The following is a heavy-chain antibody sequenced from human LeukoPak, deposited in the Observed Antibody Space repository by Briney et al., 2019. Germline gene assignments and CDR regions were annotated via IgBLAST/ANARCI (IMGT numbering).Heavy chain of an antibody. CDR1: GFTFRSYS. J-gene: IGHJ5*02. V-gene: IGHV3-21*04. CDR3: AKSRGSGIHWFDP. D-gene: IGHD3-10*01. Sequence: GGSLRLSCAASGFTFRSYSMNWVRQAPGKGLEWVSAIDPSSTYIYYADSVKGRFTISRDNSKNTLYLQMNSLRAEDTAVYYCAKSRGSGIHWFDPWGQGTLVTVSS. CDR2: IDPSSTYI.